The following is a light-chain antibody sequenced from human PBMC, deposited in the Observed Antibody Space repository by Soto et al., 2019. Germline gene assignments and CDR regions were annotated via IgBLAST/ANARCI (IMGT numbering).Light chain of an antibody. J-gene: IGLJ1*01. Sequence: QSALTQPASVSGSPGQSITISCTGTSSDIGGYDFVSWYQQHPVKAPKLMIYDVINRPSGVPNRFSGSKSCTTASLTISGLQAEDEADYYCNSCTSMNTYVFGTGTKV. CDR3: NSCTSMNTYV. CDR2: DVI. V-gene: IGLV2-14*03. CDR1: SSDIGGYDF.